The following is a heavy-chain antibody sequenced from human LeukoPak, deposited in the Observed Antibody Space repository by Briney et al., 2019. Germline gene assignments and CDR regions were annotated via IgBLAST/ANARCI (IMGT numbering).Heavy chain of an antibody. V-gene: IGHV3-21*01. CDR1: GFTFSSYS. J-gene: IGHJ5*02. Sequence: PGGSLRLSCAASGFTFSSYSMNWVRQAPGKGLEWVSSISSSSSYIYYADSVKGRFTISRDNAKNSLYLQMNSLRAEDTAVYYCARWGAFYCSSTSCPSGFDPWGQGTLVTVSS. D-gene: IGHD2-2*01. CDR2: ISSSSSYI. CDR3: ARWGAFYCSSTSCPSGFDP.